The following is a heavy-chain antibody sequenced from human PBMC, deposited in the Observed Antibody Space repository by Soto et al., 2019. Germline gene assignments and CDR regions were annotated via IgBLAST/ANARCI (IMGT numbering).Heavy chain of an antibody. D-gene: IGHD6-13*01. Sequence: GASVKVSCKASGYNFSEHYIHWVRQAPGQGLEWMGIINPGTERTSYAQKVQGRVTMTRDTATSTVYMELSSLKAEDTAVYYCARVLAYSSSWYDYWGQGTLVTVSS. CDR3: ARVLAYSSSWYDY. CDR1: GYNFSEHY. V-gene: IGHV1-46*01. CDR2: INPGTERT. J-gene: IGHJ4*02.